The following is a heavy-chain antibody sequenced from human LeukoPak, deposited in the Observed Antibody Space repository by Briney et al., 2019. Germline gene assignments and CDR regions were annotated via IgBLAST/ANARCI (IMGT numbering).Heavy chain of an antibody. J-gene: IGHJ4*02. Sequence: ASVKVSCKASGGTFSSYAISWVRQAPGQGLEWMGRIIPIFGIANYAQKFQGRVTITADKSTSTAYMELSSLRSEDTAVYYCARTPSTYYYDSSGLPHFDYWGQGTLVTVSS. D-gene: IGHD3-22*01. CDR3: ARTPSTYYYDSSGLPHFDY. CDR2: IIPIFGIA. CDR1: GGTFSSYA. V-gene: IGHV1-69*04.